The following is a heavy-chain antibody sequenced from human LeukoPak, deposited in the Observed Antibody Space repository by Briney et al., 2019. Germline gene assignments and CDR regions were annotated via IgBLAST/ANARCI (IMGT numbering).Heavy chain of an antibody. CDR3: ARVGPRYDSSGYYYYFDY. D-gene: IGHD3-22*01. Sequence: PGRSLRLSCAASGFTFSSYGMHWVRQAPGKGLEWVAVIWYDGSNKYYADSVKGRFTISRDNPKNTLYLQMNSLRAEDTAVYYRARVGPRYDSSGYYYYFDYWGQGTLVTVSS. J-gene: IGHJ4*02. V-gene: IGHV3-33*01. CDR1: GFTFSSYG. CDR2: IWYDGSNK.